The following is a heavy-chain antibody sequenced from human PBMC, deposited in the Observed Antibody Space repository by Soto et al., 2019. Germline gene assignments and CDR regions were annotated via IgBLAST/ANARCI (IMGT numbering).Heavy chain of an antibody. D-gene: IGHD2-15*01. CDR1: GYTFSSYY. V-gene: IGHV1-3*01. CDR3: AKSPNPGSATPSYYGMDV. Sequence: ASVKVSCKASGYTFSSYYLQWVRQAPGQGLEWMGWINAGDGNTKYEEKFQGRVTMTRDTSASTAYMELSSLRSEDTAVYYCAKSPNPGSATPSYYGMDVWGLGTTVTVSS. CDR2: INAGDGNT. J-gene: IGHJ6*02.